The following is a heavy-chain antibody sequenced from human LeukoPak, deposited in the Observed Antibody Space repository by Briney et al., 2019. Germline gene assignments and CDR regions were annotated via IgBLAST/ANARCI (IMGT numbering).Heavy chain of an antibody. CDR1: GESFRGYY. D-gene: IGHD2-15*01. CDR2: VYYTGSI. CDR3: ARIPVTVVGSATTYYFDS. Sequence: SETLSLTCAVYGESFRGYYWSWIRQTPGKGLEWIGSVYYTGSIYHNPSLKSRVTMSVDTSKNQFSLNLSSVTAADTALYYCARIPVTVVGSATTYYFDSWGQGTLVIVSS. J-gene: IGHJ4*02. V-gene: IGHV4-34*01.